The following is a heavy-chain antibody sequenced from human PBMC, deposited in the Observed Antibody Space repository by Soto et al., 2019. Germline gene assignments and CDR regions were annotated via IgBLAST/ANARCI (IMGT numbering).Heavy chain of an antibody. J-gene: IGHJ1*01. D-gene: IGHD3-10*01. V-gene: IGHV1-18*04. Sequence: XSVKVACKASGYSFMSYCISWVRQAPGQGLEWVGWMSAFTGKADYAQIFQDRVTMTTDTSTSTAYMELRSLRFDDTAVYYCARDQRYYGSGYYYSDSWGQGTLVTVSS. CDR3: ARDQRYYGSGYYYSDS. CDR2: MSAFTGKA. CDR1: GYSFMSYC.